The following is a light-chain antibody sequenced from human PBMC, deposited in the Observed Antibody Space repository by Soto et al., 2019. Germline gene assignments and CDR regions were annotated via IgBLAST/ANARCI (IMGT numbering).Light chain of an antibody. V-gene: IGKV3-11*01. Sequence: EIVLTQSPATLSLSPGERATLSCRASQSVNSYLAWYHQKPGQAPRLLIHDASNRATGTPARFSGSGSGTDFTLTISSLEPEDFAVYYCQQRINWPLTFGGGTKVEI. J-gene: IGKJ4*01. CDR2: DAS. CDR1: QSVNSY. CDR3: QQRINWPLT.